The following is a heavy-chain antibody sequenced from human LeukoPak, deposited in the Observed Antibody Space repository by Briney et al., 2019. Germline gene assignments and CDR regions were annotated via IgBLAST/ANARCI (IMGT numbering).Heavy chain of an antibody. CDR2: ISGSGGST. CDR1: GFTFSSYA. Sequence: GGSLRLSCAASGFTFSSYAMSWVRQAPGKGLEWVSVISGSGGSTYYADSVKGRFIISRDNSKNTLYLQMNSLRAGDTAVYYCAKDLSVWFGELFDYWGQGTLVTVSS. D-gene: IGHD3-10*01. CDR3: AKDLSVWFGELFDY. J-gene: IGHJ4*02. V-gene: IGHV3-23*01.